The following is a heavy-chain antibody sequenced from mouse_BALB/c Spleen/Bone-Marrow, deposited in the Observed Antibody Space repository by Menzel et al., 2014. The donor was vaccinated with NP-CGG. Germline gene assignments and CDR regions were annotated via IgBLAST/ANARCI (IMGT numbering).Heavy chain of an antibody. Sequence: VKLAESGPGLVAPSQSLSITCTFPGFSLTGYAVNWVRQPPGKGLEWLGMIWGDGSTDYNSALKSRLSISKDNSKSQVFLKMNSLQTDDTARYYCAREDPGALDYWGQGTSVTVSS. CDR2: IWGDGST. CDR3: AREDPGALDY. J-gene: IGHJ4*01. V-gene: IGHV2-6-7*01. CDR1: GFSLTGYA.